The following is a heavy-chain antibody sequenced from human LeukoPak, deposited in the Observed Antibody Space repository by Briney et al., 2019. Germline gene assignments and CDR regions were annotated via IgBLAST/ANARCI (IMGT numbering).Heavy chain of an antibody. V-gene: IGHV3-53*01. CDR3: TTQAFGGYVR. CDR2: IYGDGRT. J-gene: IGHJ4*02. CDR1: GFTVSNMY. Sequence: GGSLRLSCAASGFTVSNMYMTWVRQAPGKGLEWVSLIYGDGRTSYADSVKGRCTISRDNSKDTLYVQMNSLKTEDTAVYYCTTQAFGGYVRWGQGTLVTVSS. D-gene: IGHD5-12*01.